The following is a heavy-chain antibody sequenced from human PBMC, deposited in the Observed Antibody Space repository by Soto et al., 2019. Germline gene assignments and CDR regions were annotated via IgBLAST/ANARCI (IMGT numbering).Heavy chain of an antibody. D-gene: IGHD2-21*01. CDR3: AGGYCGGDCYLFDL. J-gene: IGHJ2*01. CDR1: GGSISSYY. V-gene: IGHV4-59*08. CDR2: IYYSGST. Sequence: PSETLSLTCTVSGGSISSYYWSWIRQPPGKGLEWIGYIYYSGSTNYNPSLKSRVTISVDTSKNQFSLKLSSVTAADTAVYYCAGGYCGGDCYLFDLWGRGTLVT.